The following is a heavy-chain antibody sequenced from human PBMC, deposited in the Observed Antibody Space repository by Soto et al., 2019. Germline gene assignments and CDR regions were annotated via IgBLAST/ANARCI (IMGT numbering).Heavy chain of an antibody. V-gene: IGHV4-39*01. CDR1: GGSISSSSYY. D-gene: IGHD3-10*01. CDR3: ARMYGRGSYCDY. CDR2: TYYSGST. Sequence: QLQLQESGPGVVKPSETLSLTCTVSGGSISSSSYYWDWIRQPPGKGLEWIATTYYSGSTYYNPSLKSRVTASLDTAENQFSLKLSSVTAADTAVYYCARMYGRGSYCDYWGQGTLVTVSS. J-gene: IGHJ4*02.